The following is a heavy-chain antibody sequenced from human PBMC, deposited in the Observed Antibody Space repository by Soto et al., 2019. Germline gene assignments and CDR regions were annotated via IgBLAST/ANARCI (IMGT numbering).Heavy chain of an antibody. CDR2: ISVSGGRT. V-gene: IGHV3-23*01. CDR3: AKDPPTIAYWYFDL. CDR1: GFTFSSYA. J-gene: IGHJ2*01. Sequence: GGSLRLSCTASGFTFSSYAMSWVRQAPGKGLEWVSAISVSGGRTNYADSVRGRFIISRDNSKNTLYLQMNSLRAEDTAVYYCAKDPPTIAYWYFDLWGRGTLVTVSS. D-gene: IGHD3-9*01.